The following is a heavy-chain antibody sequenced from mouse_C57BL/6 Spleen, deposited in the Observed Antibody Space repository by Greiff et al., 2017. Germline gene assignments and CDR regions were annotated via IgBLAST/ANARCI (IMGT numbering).Heavy chain of an antibody. J-gene: IGHJ3*01. V-gene: IGHV1-55*01. CDR2: IYPGSGST. CDR3: ARIYSNYEAWFAD. D-gene: IGHD2-5*01. Sequence: VQLQQPGAELVKPGASVKMSCKASGYTFTSYWITWVKQRPGQGLEWIGDIYPGSGSTNYNEKFKSKATLTVDTSSSTAYMQLSSLTSEDSAVYYCARIYSNYEAWFADWGQGTLVTVSA. CDR1: GYTFTSYW.